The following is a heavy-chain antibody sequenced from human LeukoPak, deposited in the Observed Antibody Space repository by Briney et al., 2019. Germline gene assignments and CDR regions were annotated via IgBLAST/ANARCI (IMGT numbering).Heavy chain of an antibody. J-gene: IGHJ4*02. D-gene: IGHD5-18*01. Sequence: GESLKISCKGSGYSFTSYWIGWVRQLPGKGLEWMGIIYPGDSDTRYSPSFQGQVTISADKSINTAYLQWSSLKASDTAMYYCARHQGYNYGYVDYWGQGTLVTVSS. CDR2: IYPGDSDT. V-gene: IGHV5-51*01. CDR1: GYSFTSYW. CDR3: ARHQGYNYGYVDY.